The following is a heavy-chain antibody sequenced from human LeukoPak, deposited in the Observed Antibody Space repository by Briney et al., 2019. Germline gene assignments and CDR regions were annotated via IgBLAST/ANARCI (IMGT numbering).Heavy chain of an antibody. CDR2: IYYSGST. V-gene: IGHV4-59*08. CDR1: GGSISSYY. Sequence: SETLSLTCTVSGGSISSYYWSWIRQPPGKGLEWIGYIYYSGSTNYNPSLKSRVTISVDTSKKQFSLKLSSVTAADTAVYFCARQLYVSGSYYAPMDVWGKGTTVTISS. CDR3: ARQLYVSGSYYAPMDV. J-gene: IGHJ6*03. D-gene: IGHD3-10*01.